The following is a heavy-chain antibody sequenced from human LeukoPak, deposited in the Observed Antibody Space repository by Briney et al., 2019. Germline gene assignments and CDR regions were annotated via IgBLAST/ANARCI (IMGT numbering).Heavy chain of an antibody. CDR3: ARHGRAVAGPKYFQH. CDR2: IYYSGST. D-gene: IGHD6-19*01. J-gene: IGHJ1*01. CDR1: GGSISSSSYY. V-gene: IGHV4-39*01. Sequence: SETLSLTCTVSGGSISSSSYYWGWIRQPPGKGLEWIGSIYYSGSTYYNPSLKSRVTISVDTSMNQFSLKLSSVTAADTAVYYCARHGRAVAGPKYFQHWGQGTLVTVSS.